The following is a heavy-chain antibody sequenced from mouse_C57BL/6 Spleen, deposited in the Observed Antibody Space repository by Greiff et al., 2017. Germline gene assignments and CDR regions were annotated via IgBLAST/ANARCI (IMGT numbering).Heavy chain of an antibody. Sequence: EVKLMESGGGLVKPGGSLKLSCAASGFTFSSYAMSWVRQTPETRLEWVATISDGGSYTYYPDNVKGRFTISRDNAKKNLYLQMSHLKSEDTAMYYCARDGSSYSFAYWGQGTLVTVSA. J-gene: IGHJ3*01. D-gene: IGHD1-1*01. V-gene: IGHV5-4*01. CDR3: ARDGSSYSFAY. CDR2: ISDGGSYT. CDR1: GFTFSSYA.